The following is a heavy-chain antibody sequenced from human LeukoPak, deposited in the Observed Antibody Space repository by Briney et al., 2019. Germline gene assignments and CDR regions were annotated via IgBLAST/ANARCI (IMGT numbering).Heavy chain of an antibody. Sequence: GGSLRLSCAASGFTFSSYAMRWVRPAPGKGLEWVSAISGSGGSTYYADSVKGRFNISKDNSNNTLYLQMNSLRAEDTAVYYCAKGIHGDHWGQGTLVTVSS. CDR1: GFTFSSYA. CDR2: ISGSGGST. V-gene: IGHV3-23*01. J-gene: IGHJ4*02. CDR3: AKGIHGDH.